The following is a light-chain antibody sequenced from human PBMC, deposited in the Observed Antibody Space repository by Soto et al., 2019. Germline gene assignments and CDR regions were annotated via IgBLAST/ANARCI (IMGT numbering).Light chain of an antibody. CDR2: GAS. J-gene: IGKJ5*01. Sequence: EIVMTQSPATLSVSPGERATLSCRASQSVSSNLAWYQQKPGQAPRLLIYGASTRATGIPARFSGSGSGTEFTLTIRSLQSEDFAVYYCQEYNNWPPVTFGQGTRLEIK. CDR3: QEYNNWPPVT. CDR1: QSVSSN. V-gene: IGKV3-15*01.